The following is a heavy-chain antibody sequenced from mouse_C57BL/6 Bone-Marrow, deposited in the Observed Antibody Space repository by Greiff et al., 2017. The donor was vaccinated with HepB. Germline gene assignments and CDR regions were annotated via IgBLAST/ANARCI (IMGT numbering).Heavy chain of an antibody. CDR3: VGAYGSNYAMDY. Sequence: DVMLVESGGGLVQPKGSLKLSCAASGFTFNTYAMHWVRQAPGKGLEWVARIRSKSSNYATYYADTVKDRFTISRDDSQSMLYLQMNNLKTEDTAMYYCVGAYGSNYAMDYWGQGTSVTVSS. D-gene: IGHD1-1*01. CDR1: GFTFNTYA. V-gene: IGHV10-3*01. CDR2: IRSKSSNYAT. J-gene: IGHJ4*01.